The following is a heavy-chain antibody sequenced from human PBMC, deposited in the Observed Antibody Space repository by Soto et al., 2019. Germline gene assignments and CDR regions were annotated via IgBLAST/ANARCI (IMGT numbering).Heavy chain of an antibody. CDR1: GGTFSSYA. Sequence: GASVKVSCKASGGTFSSYAISWVRQAPGQGLEWMGGIIPIFGTANYAQKFQGRVTITADESTSTAYMELSSLRSDDTAVYYCARVRQLVGYFYYYMDVWGKGTTVTVSS. CDR3: ARVRQLVGYFYYYMDV. J-gene: IGHJ6*03. D-gene: IGHD6-6*01. V-gene: IGHV1-69*13. CDR2: IIPIFGTA.